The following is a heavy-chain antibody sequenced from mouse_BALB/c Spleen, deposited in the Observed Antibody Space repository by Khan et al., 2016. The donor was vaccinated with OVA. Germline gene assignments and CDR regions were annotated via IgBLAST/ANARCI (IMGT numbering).Heavy chain of an antibody. Sequence: QIQLVQSGPELKKPGETVKISCKASGYTFTNFGMNWVKQAPGKGLKWMGWINTYTGEPTYADDFKGRFAFSLETSARTAYLQISNLKNEETATYFCARPPYFSYVMVYWGQGTSVTVSS. CDR1: GYTFTNFG. CDR2: INTYTGEP. D-gene: IGHD2-10*01. J-gene: IGHJ4*01. V-gene: IGHV9-3-1*01. CDR3: ARPPYFSYVMVY.